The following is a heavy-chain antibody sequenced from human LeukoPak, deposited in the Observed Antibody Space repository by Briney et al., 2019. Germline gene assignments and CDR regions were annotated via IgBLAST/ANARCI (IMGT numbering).Heavy chain of an antibody. CDR2: IYYSGST. Sequence: SETLSLTCTVSGVSITTYYWSWIRQPPGKGLEWIGYIYYSGSTNYNPSLKSRVTISVDTSKNQLSLKLNSVTAADTAVYYCARWYGGVWYFDLWGRGTLVTVSS. CDR3: ARWYGGVWYFDL. CDR1: GVSITTYY. V-gene: IGHV4-59*01. D-gene: IGHD1-14*01. J-gene: IGHJ2*01.